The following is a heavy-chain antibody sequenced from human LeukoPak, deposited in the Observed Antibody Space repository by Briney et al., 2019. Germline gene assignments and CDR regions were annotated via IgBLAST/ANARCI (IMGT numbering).Heavy chain of an antibody. J-gene: IGHJ4*02. CDR3: ARDQYYYSSGTDY. D-gene: IGHD3-10*01. CDR2: IKQDGSEK. V-gene: IGHV3-7*01. Sequence: GGSLRLSCAASGFTFSFYWMHWARQAPGKGLEWVANIKQDGSEKYYVDSVKGRFAISRDNAKNSLYLQMNSLRAEDTAVYYCARDQYYYSSGTDYWGQGTLVTVSS. CDR1: GFTFSFYW.